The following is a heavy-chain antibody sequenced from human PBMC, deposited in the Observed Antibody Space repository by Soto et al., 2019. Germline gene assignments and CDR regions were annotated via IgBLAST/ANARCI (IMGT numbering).Heavy chain of an antibody. D-gene: IGHD5-18*01. Sequence: GGSLRLTCAVFGFTFSNYKMSWVRQAPGKGLEWVPSVSSTSGYIYYGDSVKGRFTISRDNAKNSLYLQMNSLRAEDTAVYYCARANVDTSVVNEYYFDYWGQGTLVTVSS. CDR1: GFTFSNYK. CDR3: ARANVDTSVVNEYYFDY. CDR2: VSSTSGYI. V-gene: IGHV3-21*01. J-gene: IGHJ4*02.